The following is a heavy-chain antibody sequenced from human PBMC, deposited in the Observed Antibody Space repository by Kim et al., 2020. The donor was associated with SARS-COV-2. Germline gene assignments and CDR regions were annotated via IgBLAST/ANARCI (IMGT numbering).Heavy chain of an antibody. J-gene: IGHJ4*02. CDR1: GITSNTDA. V-gene: IGHV3-23*01. CDR2: ISGNSGTT. D-gene: IGHD3-3*01. CDR3: AREPDYTNYAFDY. Sequence: GGSLRLSCVASGITSNTDAMSWVRQAPGKGLEWGSAISGNSGTTKYAGSVKGRFTISRDNSKNTLYLQMNSLRAEDTAIYYCAREPDYTNYAFDYWGQGTPVTVSS.